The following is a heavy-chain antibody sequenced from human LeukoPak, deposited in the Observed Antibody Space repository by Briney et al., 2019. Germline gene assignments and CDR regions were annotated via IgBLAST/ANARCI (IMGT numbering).Heavy chain of an antibody. D-gene: IGHD6-13*01. CDR1: GYTFTSYD. V-gene: IGHV1-8*01. Sequence: ASVKVSCKASGYTFTSYDFNWVRQATGQGLEWMGWMNPNSGNTGYAQKFQGRVTMTRNTSISTAYMELSSLRSEDTAVYYCARLLSYSSSWYPYYYYGMDVWGQGTTVTVSS. J-gene: IGHJ6*02. CDR2: MNPNSGNT. CDR3: ARLLSYSSSWYPYYYYGMDV.